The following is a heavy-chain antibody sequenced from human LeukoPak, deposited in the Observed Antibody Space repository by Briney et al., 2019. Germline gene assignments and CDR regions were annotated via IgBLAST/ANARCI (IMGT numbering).Heavy chain of an antibody. D-gene: IGHD1-26*01. J-gene: IGHJ4*02. Sequence: SVKVSCKASGGTFSSYAISWVRQAPGQGLEWMGRIIPILGIANYAQKFQGRVTITADKSTSTAYMEPSSLRSEDTAVYYCARWNDPVGATGFDYWGQGTLVTVSS. CDR2: IIPILGIA. CDR1: GGTFSSYA. V-gene: IGHV1-69*04. CDR3: ARWNDPVGATGFDY.